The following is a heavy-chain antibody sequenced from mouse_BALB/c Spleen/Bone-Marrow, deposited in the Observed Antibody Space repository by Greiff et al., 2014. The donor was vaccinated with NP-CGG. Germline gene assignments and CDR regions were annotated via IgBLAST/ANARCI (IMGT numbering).Heavy chain of an antibody. CDR1: GFTFTDYY. D-gene: IGHD1-1*01. CDR3: ARDDYGRGY. CDR2: IRNKPNGYTT. J-gene: IGHJ2*01. V-gene: IGHV7-3*02. Sequence: DVQLQESGGGLVQPGGSLRLSCATSGFTFTDYYMSWVRQPPGKALEWLGFIRNKPNGYTTEYSASVEGRFTISRDNSQSILYLQMNTLRAEDSATYYCARDDYGRGYWGQGTTLTVSS.